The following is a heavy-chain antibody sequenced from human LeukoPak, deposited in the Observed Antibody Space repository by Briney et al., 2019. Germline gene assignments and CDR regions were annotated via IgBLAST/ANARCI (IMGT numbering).Heavy chain of an antibody. CDR1: GYSFTSYG. CDR3: ARAFTVTPFDY. D-gene: IGHD4-17*01. Sequence: ASVKVSCKASGYSFTSYGLTWVRQAPGQGLEWMGGFDPEDGETIYAQKFQGRVTMTEDTSTDTAYMELSSLRSEDTAVYYCARAFTVTPFDYWGQGTLVTVSS. CDR2: FDPEDGET. J-gene: IGHJ4*02. V-gene: IGHV1-24*01.